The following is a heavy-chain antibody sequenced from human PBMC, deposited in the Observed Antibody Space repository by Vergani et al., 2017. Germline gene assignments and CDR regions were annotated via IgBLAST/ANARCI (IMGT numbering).Heavy chain of an antibody. CDR2: ISAYNGNT. J-gene: IGHJ4*02. Sequence: QVQLVQSGAEVKKPGASVKVSCKASGYTFTSYGISWVRQAPGQGLEWMGWISAYNGNTNYAQKLQGRVTMTTDTSTSTAYMELRSLRSDATAVYYCASMPNYYDSSGYYPHWGQGTLVTVSS. CDR1: GYTFTSYG. CDR3: ASMPNYYDSSGYYPH. D-gene: IGHD3-22*01. V-gene: IGHV1-18*01.